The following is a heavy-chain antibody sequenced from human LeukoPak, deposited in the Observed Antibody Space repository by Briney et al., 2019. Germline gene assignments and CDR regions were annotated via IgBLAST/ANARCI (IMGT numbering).Heavy chain of an antibody. CDR3: ARGVMITFGGVYAFDI. CDR1: GGSTSSYY. J-gene: IGHJ3*02. D-gene: IGHD3-16*01. CDR2: IYYSGST. Sequence: SETLSLTCTVSGGSTSSYYWSWIRQPPGKGLEWIGYIYYSGSTKYNPSLKSRVTISVDTSKNQFSLKLNSVTAADTAVYFCARGVMITFGGVYAFDIWGQGTMVTVSS. V-gene: IGHV4-59*01.